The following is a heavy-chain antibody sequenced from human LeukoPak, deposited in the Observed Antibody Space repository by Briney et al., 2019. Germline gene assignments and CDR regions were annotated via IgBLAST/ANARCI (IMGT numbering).Heavy chain of an antibody. V-gene: IGHV4-4*07. Sequence: PSETLSLTCTVSGGSISSYYWSWIRQPAGKGLERIGRIYTSGSTNYNPSLKSRVTMSVDTSKNQFSLKLSSVTAADTAVYYCARGPPPLLGQLGGNWFDPWGQGTLVTVSS. D-gene: IGHD6-6*01. CDR3: ARGPPPLLGQLGGNWFDP. CDR2: IYTSGST. CDR1: GGSISSYY. J-gene: IGHJ5*02.